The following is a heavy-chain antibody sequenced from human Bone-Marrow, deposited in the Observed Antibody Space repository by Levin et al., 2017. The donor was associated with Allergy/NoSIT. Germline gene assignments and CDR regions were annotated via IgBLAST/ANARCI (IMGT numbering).Heavy chain of an antibody. V-gene: IGHV3-49*04. CDR2: IRSKTYGGTT. CDR1: GFIVGDYA. Sequence: QTGGSLRLSCIGSGFIVGDYALSWVRQAPGKGLEWVGFIRSKTYGGTTDYAASVKGRFNISRDDSKSIAYLEMKSLKTEDTAVYYCTGSSYSYGWRGYFYYYGMDVWGQGTTVTVSS. CDR3: TGSSYSYGWRGYFYYYGMDV. J-gene: IGHJ6*02. D-gene: IGHD5-18*01.